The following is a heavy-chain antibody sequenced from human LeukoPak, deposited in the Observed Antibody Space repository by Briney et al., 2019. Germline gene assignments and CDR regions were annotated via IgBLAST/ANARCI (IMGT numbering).Heavy chain of an antibody. CDR2: ISYDGGEQ. CDR1: GFTFSNYG. CDR3: ARDPHDSSGSFDY. V-gene: IGHV3-30*03. Sequence: PGGSLRLSCAASGFTFSNYGMHWVRQAPGKGLEWVAVISYDGGEQHYGDSVKGRFTISRDNSKNTLYLQMNSLRAEDTAVYYCARDPHDSSGSFDYWGQGTLVTVSS. J-gene: IGHJ4*02. D-gene: IGHD3-22*01.